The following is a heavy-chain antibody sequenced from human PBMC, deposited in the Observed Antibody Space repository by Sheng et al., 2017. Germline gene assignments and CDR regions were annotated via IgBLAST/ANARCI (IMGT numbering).Heavy chain of an antibody. Sequence: QVQVVESGGGVVQPGRSLRLSCAASGFTFSSYGMHWVRQAPGKGLEWVAVISYDGSNQYYGDSVKGRFTISRDNSKNTLHLQMNSLRAEDTAVYYCVKSVASEAYWGQGNPGHRLL. CDR3: VKSVASEAY. D-gene: IGHD2-21*01. V-gene: IGHV3-30*18. CDR1: GFTFSSYG. J-gene: IGHJ4*02. CDR2: ISYDGSNQ.